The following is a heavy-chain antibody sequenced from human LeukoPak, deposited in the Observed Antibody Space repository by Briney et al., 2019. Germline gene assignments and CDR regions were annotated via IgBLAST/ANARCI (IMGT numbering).Heavy chain of an antibody. Sequence: GASVKVSCKASGYTFTSYGLSWVRQAPGQGLEWMGWISAYNGNTNYAQKLQGRVTMTTDTSTSTACMELRSLRSDDTAVYYCASGPPFITMVRQTSLDYWGQGTLVTVSS. CDR3: ASGPPFITMVRQTSLDY. CDR1: GYTFTSYG. V-gene: IGHV1-18*01. CDR2: ISAYNGNT. J-gene: IGHJ4*02. D-gene: IGHD3-10*01.